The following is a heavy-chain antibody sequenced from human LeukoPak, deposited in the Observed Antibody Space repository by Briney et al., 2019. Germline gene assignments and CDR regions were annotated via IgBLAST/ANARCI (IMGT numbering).Heavy chain of an antibody. CDR3: ARAYSLTNYLYFDP. V-gene: IGHV3-11*01. D-gene: IGHD1-7*01. CDR1: GFTFSDYY. Sequence: GGSLRLSCAASGFTFSDYYMGWIRQAPGKGLEWVSYISSSGSTIYYADSVKGRFTISRDNAKNSLYLQMNSLRAEDTAVYYCARAYSLTNYLYFDPWGQGTLVTVSS. CDR2: ISSSGSTI. J-gene: IGHJ5*02.